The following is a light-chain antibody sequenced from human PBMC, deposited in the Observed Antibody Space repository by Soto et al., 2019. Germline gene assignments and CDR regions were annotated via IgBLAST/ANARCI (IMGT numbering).Light chain of an antibody. CDR1: QIISSY. Sequence: DIRMTQSPSALSASVGDRVTITCRASQIISSYLNWYQQKPGKAPKLLIYAASSLQSGVPSRFSGSGSGTDFTLTISSLQPEDFATYYCQQSYSTPQTFGQGTKVDIK. CDR2: AAS. CDR3: QQSYSTPQT. J-gene: IGKJ1*01. V-gene: IGKV1-39*01.